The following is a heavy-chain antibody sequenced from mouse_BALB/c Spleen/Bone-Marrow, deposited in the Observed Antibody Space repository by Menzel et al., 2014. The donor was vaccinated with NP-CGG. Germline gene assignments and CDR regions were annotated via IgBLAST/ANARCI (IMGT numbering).Heavy chain of an antibody. D-gene: IGHD1-1*02. V-gene: IGHV1-4*01. Sequence: VQVVESGAELARPGASVKMSCKASGYTFTTYTIHWVKQRPGQGLEWIGYINPSSDYTHYNQKFKDKATLTADKSSSTAYMQLSSLTSEDPAVYYCARPYYYGYDYWGQGTTLTVSS. CDR1: GYTFTTYT. CDR2: INPSSDYT. J-gene: IGHJ2*01. CDR3: ARPYYYGYDY.